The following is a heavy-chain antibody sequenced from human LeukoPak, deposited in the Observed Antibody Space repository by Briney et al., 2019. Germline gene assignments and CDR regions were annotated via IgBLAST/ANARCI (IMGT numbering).Heavy chain of an antibody. V-gene: IGHV1-69*04. CDR2: IIPILGIA. CDR1: GCTFSSYA. J-gene: IGHJ4*02. CDR3: AVRLMDYGDYIPFDY. D-gene: IGHD4-17*01. Sequence: SVKVSCNASGCTFSSYAISWVRQAPGQGLEWMGRIIPILGIANYAQKFKGRVTITADKSTSTAYMELSSLRSEDTAVYYCAVRLMDYGDYIPFDYWGQGTLVTVSS.